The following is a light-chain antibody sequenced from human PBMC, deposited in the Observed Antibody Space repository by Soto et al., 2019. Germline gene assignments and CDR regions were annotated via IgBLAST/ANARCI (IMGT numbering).Light chain of an antibody. CDR2: GAS. J-gene: IGKJ1*01. V-gene: IGKV3-20*01. Sequence: EIVLTQSPGTLALSPRERANLSCRASQSVSSSDLAWYQQKPGQAPRPLIYGASSRAIGIPDRFSGSGSGTDFTLTISRLEPEDFAVYYCQQYGSSPWTFGQGTKLDIK. CDR1: QSVSSSD. CDR3: QQYGSSPWT.